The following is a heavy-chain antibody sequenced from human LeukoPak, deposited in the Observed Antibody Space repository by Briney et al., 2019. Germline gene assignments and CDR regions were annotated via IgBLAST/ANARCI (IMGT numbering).Heavy chain of an antibody. D-gene: IGHD1-26*01. V-gene: IGHV3-53*01. CDR1: GFTVSSNY. J-gene: IGHJ4*02. CDR2: IYSGGST. Sequence: GGSLRLSCAASGFTVSSNYMSWVRQAPGKGLEWVSVIYSGGSTYYADSVKGRFTISRDNSKNTLYLQMNSLRAEDTAVYYCARDRPSVGAKGWARFDYWGQGTLVTVSS. CDR3: ARDRPSVGAKGWARFDY.